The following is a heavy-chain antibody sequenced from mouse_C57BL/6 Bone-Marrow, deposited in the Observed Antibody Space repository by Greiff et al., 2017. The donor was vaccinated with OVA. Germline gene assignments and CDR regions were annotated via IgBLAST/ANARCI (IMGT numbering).Heavy chain of an antibody. Sequence: QVQLQQSGAELVRPGTSVKMSCKASGYTFTNYWIGWAKQRPGHGLEWIGDIYPGGGYTNYNEKFKGEATLTADKSSSTAYMQFSSLTSEDSAIYYCARSELPYYYAMDYWGQGTSVTVSS. CDR3: ARSELPYYYAMDY. CDR2: IYPGGGYT. D-gene: IGHD2-12*01. J-gene: IGHJ4*01. CDR1: GYTFTNYW. V-gene: IGHV1-63*01.